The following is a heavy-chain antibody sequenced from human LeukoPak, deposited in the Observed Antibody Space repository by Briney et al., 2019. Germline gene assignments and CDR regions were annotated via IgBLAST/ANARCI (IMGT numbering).Heavy chain of an antibody. CDR1: GGSFSGYY. CDR2: INHSGST. D-gene: IGHD3-10*01. CDR3: ARGRVTMVRGVFPFDY. Sequence: PSETLSLTCAVYGGSFSGYYWSWIRQPPGKGLEWIGEINHSGSTNYNPSLKSRVTISVDTSKNQFSLKLSSVTAADTAVYYRARGRVTMVRGVFPFDYWGQGTLVTVSS. V-gene: IGHV4-34*01. J-gene: IGHJ4*02.